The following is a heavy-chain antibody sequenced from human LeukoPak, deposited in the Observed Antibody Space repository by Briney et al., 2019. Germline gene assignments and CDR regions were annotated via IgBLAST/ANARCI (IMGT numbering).Heavy chain of an antibody. CDR3: TSHAAFDP. CDR1: GFTFNNAW. J-gene: IGHJ5*02. CDR2: IKSKNVGGTT. V-gene: IGHV3-15*01. Sequence: AGGSLRLSCAASGFTFNNAWMNWVRQAPGKGLEWVGRIKSKNVGGTTDYAAPVKGRFTISRDDSKNTVYLQMNSLKIEDTAVYYCTSHAAFDPWGQGTLVTVSS.